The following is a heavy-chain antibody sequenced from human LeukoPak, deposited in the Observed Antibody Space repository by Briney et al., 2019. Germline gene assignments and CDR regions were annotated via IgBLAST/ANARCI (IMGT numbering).Heavy chain of an antibody. D-gene: IGHD2-2*01. CDR1: GGSISSSSYY. V-gene: IGHV4-61*02. CDR2: IYISGST. CDR3: ARDYCTSTTCPNWFDP. J-gene: IGHJ5*02. Sequence: PSETLSLTCTVSGGSISSSSYYWGWIRQPAGKGLEWIGRIYISGSTNYNPSLKSRVTMSVDTSKNQFSLKLSSVTAADTAVYYCARDYCTSTTCPNWFDPWGQGTLVTVSS.